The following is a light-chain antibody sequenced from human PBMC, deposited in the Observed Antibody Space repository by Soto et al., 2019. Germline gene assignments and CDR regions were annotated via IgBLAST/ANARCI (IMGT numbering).Light chain of an antibody. J-gene: IGKJ1*01. CDR1: KSTSSY. Sequence: IQMTQSQSSLSASVGDIVTITCRPSKSTSSYFNWYQQKPGKDPKLLIYAASSLQSGVPSRFSGSGSGTDFTLTISSLQPEDFATYYCQQSYSTPWTFGQGTKVDIK. V-gene: IGKV1-39*01. CDR3: QQSYSTPWT. CDR2: AAS.